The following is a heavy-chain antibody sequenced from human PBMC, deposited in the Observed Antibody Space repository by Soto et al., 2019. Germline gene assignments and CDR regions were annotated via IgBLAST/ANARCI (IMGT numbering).Heavy chain of an antibody. CDR3: ARGTRDYFDTTGPGYGMDV. CDR2: FYDSGTS. Sequence: QVQLQESGPGLVKPSQTLSLTCTVSGDSISDVDYYWSWVRQTPREGLEWIGAFYDSGTSYYSPSLKSRMTISVDSSKTQCSLTLTSVTAADTAVYYCARGTRDYFDTTGPGYGMDVWGQGTTVTVSS. V-gene: IGHV4-30-4*01. CDR1: GDSISDVDYY. J-gene: IGHJ6*02. D-gene: IGHD3-22*01.